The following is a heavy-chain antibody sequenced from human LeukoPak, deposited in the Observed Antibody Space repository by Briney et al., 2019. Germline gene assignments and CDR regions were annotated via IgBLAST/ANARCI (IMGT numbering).Heavy chain of an antibody. V-gene: IGHV3-9*01. CDR1: GFTFADYA. Sequence: QPGGSLRLSCAVSGFTFADYAMHWVRQLPGKGLEWVAGINWNSDSIGYADSVQGRFTTSRDNAKNSLYLQMNSLRAEDTDFYYCALNGGGDSGYGNFDYWGQGTLVTVSS. J-gene: IGHJ4*02. D-gene: IGHD5-12*01. CDR3: ALNGGGDSGYGNFDY. CDR2: INWNSDSI.